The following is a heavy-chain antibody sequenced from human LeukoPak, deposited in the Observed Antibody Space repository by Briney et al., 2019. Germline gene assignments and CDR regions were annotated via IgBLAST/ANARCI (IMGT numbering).Heavy chain of an antibody. V-gene: IGHV3-21*01. CDR2: ISTSSSYI. J-gene: IGHJ4*02. CDR3: ARGAEGIAATDSNFDY. CDR1: GFTFSRNC. D-gene: IGHD6-13*01. Sequence: GGSLRLSCAASGFTFSRNCMNWVRQAPGKGLEWVSCISTSSSYIYYADSVKGRFTISRNNGKNSLYLQMNSLRAEDTAVYYCARGAEGIAATDSNFDYWGRGTLVTVSS.